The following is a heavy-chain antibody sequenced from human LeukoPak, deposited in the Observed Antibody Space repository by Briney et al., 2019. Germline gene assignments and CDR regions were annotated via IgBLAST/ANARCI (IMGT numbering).Heavy chain of an antibody. D-gene: IGHD5-18*01. J-gene: IGHJ4*02. V-gene: IGHV3-33*06. CDR2: MWYDGSNK. CDR3: AKGSDTAPDY. CDR1: GFTFSSYG. Sequence: PGRSLRLSCAASGFTFSSYGMHWVRQAPGKGLEWVAVMWYDGSNKYYADSVKGRFTISRDNSKNTLYLQMNSLRAEDTAVYYCAKGSDTAPDYWGQGTLVTVSS.